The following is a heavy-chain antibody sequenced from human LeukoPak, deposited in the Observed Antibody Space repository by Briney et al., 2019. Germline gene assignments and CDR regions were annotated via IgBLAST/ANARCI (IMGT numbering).Heavy chain of an antibody. V-gene: IGHV3-23*01. CDR1: GFTFSSYA. Sequence: GGSLRLSCAASGFTFSSYAMSWVRQAPGKGLEWVSAISGSGGSTYCADSVKGRFTISRDNSKNTLYLQMNSLRAEDTAVYYCAKDSVAVGVAGAVDYWGQGTLVTVSS. CDR2: ISGSGGST. D-gene: IGHD6-19*01. J-gene: IGHJ4*02. CDR3: AKDSVAVGVAGAVDY.